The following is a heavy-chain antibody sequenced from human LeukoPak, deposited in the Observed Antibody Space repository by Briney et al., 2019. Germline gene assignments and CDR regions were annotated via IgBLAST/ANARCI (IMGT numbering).Heavy chain of an antibody. Sequence: GGSLRLSCAASGFTVSSNYMSWVRQAPGKGLEWVSVIYSGGSTYYADSVKGRFTISRDNSKNTLYLQMNSLRAEDTAVYYCARGKAGVVGWFDPWGQGTLVTVSS. CDR2: IYSGGST. V-gene: IGHV3-53*01. CDR1: GFTVSSNY. CDR3: ARGKAGVVGWFDP. D-gene: IGHD3-3*01. J-gene: IGHJ5*02.